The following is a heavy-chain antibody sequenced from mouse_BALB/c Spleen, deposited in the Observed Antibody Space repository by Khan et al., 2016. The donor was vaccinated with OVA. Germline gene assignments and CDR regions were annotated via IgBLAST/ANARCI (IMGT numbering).Heavy chain of an antibody. Sequence: EVMLVESGGDLVKPGGSLKLSCAASGFTFSSFGMSWIRQTPDKRLEWVATISSGGSYTYSPDSVKGRFTISRDNAKNTLYLQMSSLKSEDTAMYYCARQYSNSFFEYWGQGTTLTVSS. V-gene: IGHV5-6*02. CDR3: ARQYSNSFFEY. CDR1: GFTFSSFG. CDR2: ISSGGSYT. D-gene: IGHD2-5*01. J-gene: IGHJ2*01.